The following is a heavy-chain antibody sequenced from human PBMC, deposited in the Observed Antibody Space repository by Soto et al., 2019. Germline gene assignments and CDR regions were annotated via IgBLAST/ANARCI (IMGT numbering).Heavy chain of an antibody. J-gene: IGHJ4*02. CDR1: GGSITSGGYY. CDR3: ARLGGYYQAFDS. D-gene: IGHD3-22*01. Sequence: SETLSLTCTVSGGSITSGGYYWSWIRQHPGKGLEWIGYIYYSGFTYYNPSLKSRVTISVDTSKNQFSLKLSSVTAADTAVYYCARLGGYYQAFDSWGQGTLVTVS. V-gene: IGHV4-31*03. CDR2: IYYSGFT.